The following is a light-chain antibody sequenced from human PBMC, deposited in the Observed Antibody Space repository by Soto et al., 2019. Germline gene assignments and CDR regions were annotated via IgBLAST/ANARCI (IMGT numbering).Light chain of an antibody. CDR2: GAS. J-gene: IGKJ1*01. Sequence: EIMLTQSPATLSVSPGERATLSCRASQSVSSNLAWYQQKPGQAPRLLIYGASTRATGIPARFSGSGSGTEFTLTISSLQSEDFAVYYCQQYNKWPRGTFGQGTKVDIK. CDR1: QSVSSN. V-gene: IGKV3-15*01. CDR3: QQYNKWPRGT.